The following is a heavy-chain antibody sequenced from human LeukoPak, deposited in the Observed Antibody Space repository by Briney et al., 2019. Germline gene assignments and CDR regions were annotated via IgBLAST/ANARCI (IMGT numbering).Heavy chain of an antibody. V-gene: IGHV3-74*01. CDR1: GYSFTSYW. J-gene: IGHJ5*02. D-gene: IGHD6-13*01. Sequence: GESLKISCKGSGYSFTSYWMHWVRQAPGKGLVWVSRINSDGSSTSYADSVKGRFTISRDNAKNTLYLQMNSLRAEDTAVYYCARSLTPSYSSSWYFGFDPWGQGTLVTVSS. CDR2: INSDGSST. CDR3: ARSLTPSYSSSWYFGFDP.